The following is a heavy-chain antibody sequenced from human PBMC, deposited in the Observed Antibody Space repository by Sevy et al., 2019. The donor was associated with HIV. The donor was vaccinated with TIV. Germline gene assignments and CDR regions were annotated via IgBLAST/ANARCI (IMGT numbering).Heavy chain of an antibody. CDR1: GYTFTSYG. CDR2: ISAYNGNT. CDR3: ARDRSIVVVPSAPLGWFDP. Sequence: ASVKVSCKASGYTFTSYGISWVRQAPGQGLEWMGWISAYNGNTNYAQKLQGRVTMTTDTSTSTAYMELRSLRSDDTAVHYCARDRSIVVVPSAPLGWFDPWGQGTLVTVSS. V-gene: IGHV1-18*01. J-gene: IGHJ5*02. D-gene: IGHD2-2*01.